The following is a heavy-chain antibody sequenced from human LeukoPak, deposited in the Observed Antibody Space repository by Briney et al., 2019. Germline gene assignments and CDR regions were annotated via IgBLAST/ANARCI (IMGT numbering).Heavy chain of an antibody. V-gene: IGHV3-7*01. Sequence: GGSLRLSFAASGFTFSSYWMSWVRQAPGKGLEWVANIKQDGSEKYYVDSVKGRFTISRDNSKNTLYLQMNSLRAEDTAVYYCARDGQTMVTDYGMDVWGQGTTVTVSS. CDR2: IKQDGSEK. CDR3: ARDGQTMVTDYGMDV. CDR1: GFTFSSYW. D-gene: IGHD5-18*01. J-gene: IGHJ6*02.